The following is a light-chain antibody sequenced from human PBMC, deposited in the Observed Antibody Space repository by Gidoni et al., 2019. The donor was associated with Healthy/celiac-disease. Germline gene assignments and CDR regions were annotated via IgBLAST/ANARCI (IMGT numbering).Light chain of an antibody. CDR2: AAS. V-gene: IGKV1-39*01. Sequence: DIQMTQPPSSLSASVGDRVTITCRASQGISSYLNWYQQKPGKAPKLLIYAASSLQSGVPSRFSGSGSGTDFTLTISSLQPEDFATYYCQQSYSTLRFTFGPGTKVDIK. CDR1: QGISSY. CDR3: QQSYSTLRFT. J-gene: IGKJ3*01.